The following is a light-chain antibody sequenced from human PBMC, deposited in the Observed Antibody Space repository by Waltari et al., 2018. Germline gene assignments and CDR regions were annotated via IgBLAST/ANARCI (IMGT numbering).Light chain of an antibody. CDR3: QQRSNWPLT. Sequence: DIQMTQSPPSLSASVGDRVTITCRASQTISNSLDWYQQKPGKAPKLLIYGSFILQSGVPSRFSGSGSGTDFTLTISSLQPEDFATYYCQQRSNWPLTFGGGTKVEIK. CDR1: QTISNS. CDR2: GSF. J-gene: IGKJ4*01. V-gene: IGKV1-39*01.